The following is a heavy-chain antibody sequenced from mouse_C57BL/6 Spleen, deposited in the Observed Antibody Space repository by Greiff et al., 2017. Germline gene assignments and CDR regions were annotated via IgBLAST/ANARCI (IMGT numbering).Heavy chain of an antibody. CDR3: ARRDYYGSSYTFDY. J-gene: IGHJ2*01. V-gene: IGHV1-80*01. Sequence: QVQLQQSGAELVKPGASVKISCKASGYAFSSYWMNWVKQRPGQGLEWIGQIYPGDGDTNYNGKFKGKATLTADKSSSTAYMQLSSLTSEDSAVYYCARRDYYGSSYTFDYWGQGTTLTVSS. CDR1: GYAFSSYW. D-gene: IGHD1-1*01. CDR2: IYPGDGDT.